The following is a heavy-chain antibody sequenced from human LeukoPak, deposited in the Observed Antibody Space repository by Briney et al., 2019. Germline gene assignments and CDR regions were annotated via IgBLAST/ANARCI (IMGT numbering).Heavy chain of an antibody. Sequence: KTSETLYLTCTVSGGSISSGGYYWSWIRQHPGKGLEWIGYIYYSGSTYYNPSLKSRVTISVDTSKNQFSLKLSSVTAADTAVYYCARDVGIRAFDIWGQGTMVTVSS. J-gene: IGHJ3*02. D-gene: IGHD6-13*01. CDR3: ARDVGIRAFDI. V-gene: IGHV4-31*03. CDR1: GGSISSGGYY. CDR2: IYYSGST.